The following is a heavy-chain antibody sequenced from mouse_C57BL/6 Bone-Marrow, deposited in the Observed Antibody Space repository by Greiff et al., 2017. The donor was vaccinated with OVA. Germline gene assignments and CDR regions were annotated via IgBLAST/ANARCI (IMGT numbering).Heavy chain of an antibody. CDR1: GYSLTGYY. V-gene: IGHV1-42*01. CDR3: ARGGSQDAYYFDY. J-gene: IGHJ2*01. D-gene: IGHD3-2*02. Sequence: VQLQQSGPELVKPGASVKISCKASGYSLTGYYMNWVKQSPEKSLEWIGEINPSTGGTTYNQKFKAKATLTVDKSSSTAYMQLKSLTSEDSAVYYCARGGSQDAYYFDYWGQGTTLTVSS. CDR2: INPSTGGT.